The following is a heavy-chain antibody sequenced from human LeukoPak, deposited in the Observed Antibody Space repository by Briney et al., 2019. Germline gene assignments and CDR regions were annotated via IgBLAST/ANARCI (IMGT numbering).Heavy chain of an antibody. V-gene: IGHV3-13*04. CDR2: IGIAGDT. J-gene: IGHJ5*02. CDR3: TRGTITGENWFDP. D-gene: IGHD7-27*01. CDR1: GFTFSTYD. Sequence: PGGSLRLSCAASGFTFSTYDMHWVRHATGQGLEWVSSIGIAGDTYYPDSVKGRFTISRENAKTSLYLQMNSLGAGDTAVYYCTRGTITGENWFDPWGQGTLGTVSS.